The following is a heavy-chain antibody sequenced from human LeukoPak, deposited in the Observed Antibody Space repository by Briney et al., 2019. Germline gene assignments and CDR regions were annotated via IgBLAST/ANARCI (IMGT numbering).Heavy chain of an antibody. CDR3: AKCAVVGTRWTFDI. J-gene: IGHJ3*02. V-gene: IGHV3-23*01. CDR1: GFTFRSYA. Sequence: GGFLRLSCAASGFTFRSYAMVWVRQAPGKGLKWVSAISGSGGSTSYTDSVKGRFTISRDNSKNTLYLQMNSLRAEDTAVYYCAKCAVVGTRWTFDIWGQGTMVTVSS. D-gene: IGHD2-15*01. CDR2: ISGSGGST.